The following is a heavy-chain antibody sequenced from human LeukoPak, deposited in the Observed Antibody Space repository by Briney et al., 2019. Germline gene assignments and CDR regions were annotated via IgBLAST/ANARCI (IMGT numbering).Heavy chain of an antibody. V-gene: IGHV1-18*01. D-gene: IGHD3-10*01. Sequence: ASVKVSCKPSGYTFTSYGINWVRQTPGQGLEWVGWISPYNGNTNSAQKLQGRVTMTTDTSTTTAYMELRSLRSDDTAVYYCARTPRGLPSFNWSDPWGQGTLVTVSS. CDR2: ISPYNGNT. CDR3: ARTPRGLPSFNWSDP. J-gene: IGHJ5*02. CDR1: GYTFTSYG.